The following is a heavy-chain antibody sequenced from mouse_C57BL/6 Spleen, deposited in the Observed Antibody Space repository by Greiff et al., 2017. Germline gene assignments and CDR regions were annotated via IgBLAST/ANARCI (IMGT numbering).Heavy chain of an antibody. D-gene: IGHD3-3*01. CDR3: ARGDRY. CDR2: ISDGGSYT. V-gene: IGHV5-4*03. Sequence: EVKLVESGGGLVKPGGSLKLSCAASGFTFSSYAMSWVRQTPEKRLEWVATISDGGSYTYYPDNVKGRFTISRDNAKNNLYLQMSHLKSEDTAMYYCARGDRYWGQGTTLTVSS. CDR1: GFTFSSYA. J-gene: IGHJ2*01.